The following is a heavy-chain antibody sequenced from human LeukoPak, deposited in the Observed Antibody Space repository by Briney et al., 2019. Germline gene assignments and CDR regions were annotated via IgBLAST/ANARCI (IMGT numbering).Heavy chain of an antibody. CDR1: GFTFDDYA. J-gene: IGHJ4*02. CDR3: AKDIGYDSSGFLDY. Sequence: PGGSLRLSCAASGFTFDDYAMHWVRQAPGKGLEWVSGISWNSGSIGYADSVKGRFTISRDNAKNSLYLQMNSLRAEETALYYCAKDIGYDSSGFLDYWGQGTLVTVSS. D-gene: IGHD3-22*01. V-gene: IGHV3-9*01. CDR2: ISWNSGSI.